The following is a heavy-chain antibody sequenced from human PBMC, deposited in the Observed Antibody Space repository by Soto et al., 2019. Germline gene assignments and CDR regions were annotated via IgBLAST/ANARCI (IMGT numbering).Heavy chain of an antibody. D-gene: IGHD5-18*01. CDR2: IYWDDDK. CDR1: GFSLTTTEVA. Sequence: QITLKESGPSLVNPTQRLTLTCSFSGFSLTTTEVAVGWIRQPPGKALEWLALIYWDDDKRYSPSPKSSLTITNHTPTIPLVLPMTNVTPEDTATYFCAHSGPTATAAFAYWGQGILVTVSS. V-gene: IGHV2-5*02. J-gene: IGHJ4*02. CDR3: AHSGPTATAAFAY.